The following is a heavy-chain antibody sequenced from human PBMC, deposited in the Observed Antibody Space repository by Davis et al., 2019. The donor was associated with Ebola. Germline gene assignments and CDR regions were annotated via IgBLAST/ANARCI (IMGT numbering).Heavy chain of an antibody. CDR3: ARYGGPVAAAGSNAFDI. CDR2: INPNSGGT. V-gene: IGHV1-2*02. J-gene: IGHJ3*02. D-gene: IGHD6-13*01. CDR1: GYTFTGYY. Sequence: ASVKVSCKASGYTFTGYYMHWVRQAPGQGLEWMGWINPNSGGTNYAQKFQGRVTMTRDTSTSTVYMELSSLRSEDTAVYYCARYGGPVAAAGSNAFDIWGQGTMVTVSS.